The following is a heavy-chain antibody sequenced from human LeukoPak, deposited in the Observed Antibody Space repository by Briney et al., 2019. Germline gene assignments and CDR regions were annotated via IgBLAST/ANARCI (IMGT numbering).Heavy chain of an antibody. CDR1: GFTFSSYA. V-gene: IGHV3-23*01. CDR3: AKDYGALREWLAYFDY. D-gene: IGHD6-19*01. CDR2: ISGSGGST. J-gene: IGHJ4*02. Sequence: GGSLRLSCAASGFTFSSYAMSWVRQAPGKGLEWVSAISGSGGSTYYADSVKGRFTISRDNSKNTLYLQMNSLRAEDTAVYYCAKDYGALREWLAYFDYWGQGTLVTVSS.